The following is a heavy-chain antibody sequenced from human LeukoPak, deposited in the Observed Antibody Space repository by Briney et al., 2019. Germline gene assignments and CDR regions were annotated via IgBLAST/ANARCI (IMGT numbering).Heavy chain of an antibody. CDR1: GFTFSSYA. Sequence: PGGSLRLSCAASGFTFSSYAMSWVRQAPGKGLEWVSAISGSGGGTYYADSVKGQFTISRDNSKNTLYLQMNSLRAEDTAVYYCAKERYDSSGYQHFDYWGQGTLVTVSS. J-gene: IGHJ4*02. CDR2: ISGSGGGT. CDR3: AKERYDSSGYQHFDY. V-gene: IGHV3-23*01. D-gene: IGHD3-22*01.